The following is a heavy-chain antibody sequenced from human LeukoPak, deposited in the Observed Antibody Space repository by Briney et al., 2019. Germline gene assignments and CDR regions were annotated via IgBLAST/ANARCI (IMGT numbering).Heavy chain of an antibody. D-gene: IGHD4-17*01. CDR1: GFTFSSYG. Sequence: GGSLRLSCAASGFTFSSYGMHWVRQAPGKGLEWVAVISYDGSNKYYADSVKGRFTISRDNSKNTLYLQMNSLRAEDTAVYYCAKDAPGDYGYFDLWGRGTLVTVSS. J-gene: IGHJ2*01. CDR3: AKDAPGDYGYFDL. V-gene: IGHV3-30*18. CDR2: ISYDGSNK.